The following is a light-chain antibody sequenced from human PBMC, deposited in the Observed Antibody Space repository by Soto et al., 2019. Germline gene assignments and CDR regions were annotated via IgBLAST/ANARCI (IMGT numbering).Light chain of an antibody. J-gene: IGLJ2*01. CDR3: SSYTTISTII. V-gene: IGLV2-14*01. Sequence: QSALTQPASVSGSPGQSITISCTGTSSDVGGYDYVAWYQQHPGKAPKLMIHEVTNRPSGVSSRFSGSKSGNTASLTISGLQAEDEADYYCSSYTTISTIIFVGGTKLTVL. CDR1: SSDVGGYDY. CDR2: EVT.